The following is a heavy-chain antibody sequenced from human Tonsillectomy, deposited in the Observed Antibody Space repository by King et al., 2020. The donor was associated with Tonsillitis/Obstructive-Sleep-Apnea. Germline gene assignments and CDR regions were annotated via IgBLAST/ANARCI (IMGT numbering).Heavy chain of an antibody. D-gene: IGHD2-2*01. V-gene: IGHV5-10-1*01. J-gene: IGHJ4*02. CDR1: GYSFTSYW. CDR2: IDPSDSYT. CDR3: ARPGCSSTSCYGGGY. Sequence: VQLVESGAEVKKPGESLSISCKGSGYSFTSYWISWVRQMTGKGLEWMGRIDPSDSYTNYSPSFQGHVTISADKSISTAYLQWSSLKASDTAMYYCARPGCSSTSCYGGGYWGQGTLVTVSS.